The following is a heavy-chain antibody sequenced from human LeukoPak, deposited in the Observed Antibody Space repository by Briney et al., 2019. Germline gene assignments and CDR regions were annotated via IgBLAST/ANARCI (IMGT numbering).Heavy chain of an antibody. CDR1: VFTFSNAW. CDR2: IKSKTDGGTT. Sequence: GGSLRLSCAASVFTFSNAWMSWVRQAPGKGLECGCRIKSKTDGGTTDYAAPVKGRFTISRDDSKNTLYLQMNSLKTEDTAVYYCTTDEVAAAPFDYWGQGTLVTVSS. V-gene: IGHV3-15*01. CDR3: TTDEVAAAPFDY. D-gene: IGHD2-2*01. J-gene: IGHJ4*02.